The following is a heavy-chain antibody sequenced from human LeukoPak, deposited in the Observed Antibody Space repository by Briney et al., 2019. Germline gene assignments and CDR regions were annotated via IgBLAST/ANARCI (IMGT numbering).Heavy chain of an antibody. J-gene: IGHJ4*02. CDR2: IHYRGHT. CDR3: AKDPSSGLVGGFYFEY. Sequence: KASETLSLTCTVSIGSISSQPDYWVWIRQTPGQGLEWIASIHYRGHTFYNPSLKSRITISVDTSKNQMSLWLNSVTAADTAVYYCAKDPSSGLVGGFYFEYWGQGPLVTVSS. D-gene: IGHD3-22*01. CDR1: IGSISSQPDY. V-gene: IGHV4-39*02.